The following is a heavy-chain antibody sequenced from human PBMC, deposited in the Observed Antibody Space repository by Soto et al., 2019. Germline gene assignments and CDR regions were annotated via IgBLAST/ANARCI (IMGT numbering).Heavy chain of an antibody. V-gene: IGHV1-69*13. J-gene: IGHJ6*02. D-gene: IGHD5-12*01. CDR3: ARGIVATIYGMDV. CDR1: GGTFSSYA. Sequence: GASVKVSCKASGGTFSSYAISWVLQAPGQGLEWMGGIIPIFGTANYAQKFQGRVTITADESTSTAYMELSSLRSEDTAVYYCARGIVATIYGMDVWGQGTTVTVSS. CDR2: IIPIFGTA.